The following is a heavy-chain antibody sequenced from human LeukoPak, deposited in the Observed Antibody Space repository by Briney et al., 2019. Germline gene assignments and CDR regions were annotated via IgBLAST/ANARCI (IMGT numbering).Heavy chain of an antibody. Sequence: SETLSLTCAVSGGSISSSNWWSWVRQPPGKGLEWIGEIYRSGSTNYNPSLKSRVTISVDKSKNQFSLKLSSVTAADTAVYYCASLFPDYYDSSGYLLRDYWGQGTLVTVSS. V-gene: IGHV4-4*02. D-gene: IGHD3-22*01. CDR1: GGSISSSNW. CDR3: ASLFPDYYDSSGYLLRDY. J-gene: IGHJ4*02. CDR2: IYRSGST.